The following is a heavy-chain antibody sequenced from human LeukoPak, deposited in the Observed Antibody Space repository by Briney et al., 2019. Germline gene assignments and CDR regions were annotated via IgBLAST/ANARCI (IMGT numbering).Heavy chain of an antibody. CDR1: GFTFCDYY. V-gene: IGHV3-11*04. CDR2: ISSSGSTI. D-gene: IGHD3-10*01. CDR3: ARDRVTVTMVRGFDY. J-gene: IGHJ4*02. Sequence: KPGGSLRLSCAASGFTFCDYYMSWIRQAPGKGLEWVSYISSSGSTIYYADSVKGRFTISRDNAKNSLYLQMNSLRAEDTAVYYCARDRVTVTMVRGFDYWGQGTLVTVSS.